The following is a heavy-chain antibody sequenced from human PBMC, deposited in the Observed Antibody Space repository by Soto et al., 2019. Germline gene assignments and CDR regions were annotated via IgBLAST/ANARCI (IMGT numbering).Heavy chain of an antibody. CDR2: IYSGGST. J-gene: IGHJ4*02. CDR3: ARGSGTIYYFHX. CDR1: GFSVSTNY. D-gene: IGHD1-26*01. Sequence: RLSCAAYGFSVSTNYMTWFRQAPGKGLEWVSVIYSGGSTYYADSVKGRFTISRDNSKNTLHLQMNSLRAEDTAVYYCARGSGTIYYFHXWGRVTLVTVSX. V-gene: IGHV3-53*01.